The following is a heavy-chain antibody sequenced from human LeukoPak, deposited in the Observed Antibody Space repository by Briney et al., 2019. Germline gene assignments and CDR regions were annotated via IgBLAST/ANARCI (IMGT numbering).Heavy chain of an antibody. V-gene: IGHV3-7*03. Sequence: GGSLRLSCAASGFSLSSHWMSWVRQLPGRGREWVANVNRDGSETYYLDSVKCRFPNSKDNAKNSLYLQMNSLRAEDTALYHCARNNGMDVWGQGTTVIVSS. CDR1: GFSLSSHW. CDR2: VNRDGSET. J-gene: IGHJ6*02. CDR3: ARNNGMDV.